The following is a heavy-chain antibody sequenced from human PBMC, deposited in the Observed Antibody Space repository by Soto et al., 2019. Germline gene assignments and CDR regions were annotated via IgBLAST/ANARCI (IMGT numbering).Heavy chain of an antibody. J-gene: IGHJ5*02. CDR3: ARVRLSGGSPTPWFDP. D-gene: IGHD2-15*01. Sequence: QVQLVESGGGVVQPGRSLRLSCAASGFTFSSYGMHWVRQAPGKGLEWVAVIWYDGSNKYYADSVKGRFTISRDNSKNTLYLQMNSLRAEDTAVYYCARVRLSGGSPTPWFDPWGQGTLVTVSS. CDR2: IWYDGSNK. CDR1: GFTFSSYG. V-gene: IGHV3-33*01.